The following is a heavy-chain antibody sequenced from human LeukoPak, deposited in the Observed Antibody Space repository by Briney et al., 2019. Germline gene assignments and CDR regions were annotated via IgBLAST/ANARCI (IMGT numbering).Heavy chain of an antibody. CDR3: ARVPKYYDFALDY. CDR1: GFTFDDYA. D-gene: IGHD3-3*01. Sequence: PGGSLRLSCAASGFTFDDYAMHWVRQAPGKGLEWVANIKEDGSEKYYVESVKGRFTISRDNAKKSLSLQMNSLRAEDTAVYYCARVPKYYDFALDYWGPGTLVTVSS. CDR2: IKEDGSEK. V-gene: IGHV3-7*01. J-gene: IGHJ4*02.